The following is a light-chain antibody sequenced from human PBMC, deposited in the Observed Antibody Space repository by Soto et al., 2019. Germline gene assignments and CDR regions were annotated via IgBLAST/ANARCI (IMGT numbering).Light chain of an antibody. CDR1: QSVNSSC. CDR2: KAS. J-gene: IGKJ5*01. Sequence: EIVLTQSPGTLSLSPGERATLSCRASQSVNSSCLAWYQQAPGQAPRLLIYKASSRATGIPDRFSGSGSGTDFTLTVSRLEPEDFAVYYCQQYSSSSISFGQGTRLDIK. V-gene: IGKV3-20*01. CDR3: QQYSSSSIS.